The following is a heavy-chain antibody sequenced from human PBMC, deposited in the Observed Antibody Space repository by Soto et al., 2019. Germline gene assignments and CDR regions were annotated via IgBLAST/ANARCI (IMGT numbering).Heavy chain of an antibody. J-gene: IGHJ3*01. Sequence: QVQLVQSGAEVKKPGASVRVSCKASGYTFSSYSIHWARQAPGQRLEWMGWINAGTGNTKYSQKFQGRVTINRDTSANTAYMELSGLNSEDTTIYYCARPASYLMVACDLWGQGTMVTVSS. CDR1: GYTFSSYS. D-gene: IGHD2-21*01. V-gene: IGHV1-3*01. CDR2: INAGTGNT. CDR3: ARPASYLMVACDL.